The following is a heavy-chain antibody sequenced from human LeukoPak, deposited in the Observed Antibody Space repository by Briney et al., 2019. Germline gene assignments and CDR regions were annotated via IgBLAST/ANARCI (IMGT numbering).Heavy chain of an antibody. CDR3: ARGPSGGYNVRFFQH. D-gene: IGHD5-24*01. Sequence: ASVKVSCKASGYSFTNYDINWVRQATGQGLEWMGWMNPNSGGTNYAQKFQGRVTMTRDTSISTAYMELSRLRSDDTAVYYCARGPSGGYNVRFFQHWGQGTLVTVSS. CDR1: GYSFTNYD. CDR2: MNPNSGGT. V-gene: IGHV1-2*02. J-gene: IGHJ1*01.